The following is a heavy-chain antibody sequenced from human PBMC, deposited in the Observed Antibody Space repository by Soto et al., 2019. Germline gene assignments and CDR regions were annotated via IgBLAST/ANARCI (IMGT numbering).Heavy chain of an antibody. CDR3: AMGIQLWLRRINSGYSG. CDR2: IIPMFGTA. Sequence: QVQLVQSGAEVKKPESSVKVSCKAPGGTFSTYAISWVRQAPGQGLEWMGGIIPMFGTANYAQRFQDRVPITADESTNTVYMELSSLRSEDTAVYFWAMGIQLWLRRINSGYSGWGQGTLVTVSS. J-gene: IGHJ4*02. D-gene: IGHD5-18*01. V-gene: IGHV1-69*12. CDR1: GGTFSTYA.